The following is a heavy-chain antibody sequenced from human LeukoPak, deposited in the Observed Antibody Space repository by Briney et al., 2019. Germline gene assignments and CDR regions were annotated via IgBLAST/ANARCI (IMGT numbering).Heavy chain of an antibody. J-gene: IGHJ6*04. CDR3: ARGGYDYPPRSYYYYYCGMDV. V-gene: IGHV1-69*13. Sequence: SVKVSCKPSVCTFSRYAISWVGQAPGPPREWMGGIIPIFGTANYAQKFQARVTITADESTSTAYMELSSLRSEDTAVYYCARGGYDYPPRSYYYYYCGMDVWRKGTTVTVPS. CDR1: VCTFSRYA. CDR2: IIPIFGTA. D-gene: IGHD5-12*01.